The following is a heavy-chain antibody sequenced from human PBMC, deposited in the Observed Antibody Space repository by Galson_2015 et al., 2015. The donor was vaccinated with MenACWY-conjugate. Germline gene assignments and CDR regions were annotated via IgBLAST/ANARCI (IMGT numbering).Heavy chain of an antibody. CDR2: INGDGSVT. V-gene: IGHV3-74*01. Sequence: SLRLSCAVSAVSDFTFSNYWMHWVRQVPGKGLVWLSRINGDGSVTNYADSVRGRFTISRDNAKNTLYLQMNSLRAEDTAIYYCARDRVYGSGSPDHWGQGTLVTVSS. J-gene: IGHJ4*02. CDR1: AVSDFTFSNYW. CDR3: ARDRVYGSGSPDH. D-gene: IGHD3-10*01.